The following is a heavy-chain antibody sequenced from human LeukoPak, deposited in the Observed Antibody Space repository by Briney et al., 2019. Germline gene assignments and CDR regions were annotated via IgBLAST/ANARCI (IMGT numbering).Heavy chain of an antibody. J-gene: IGHJ4*02. Sequence: SETLSLTCAVYGGSFSGYYWSWIRQPPGKGLEWIGEINHSGSTNYNPSLKSRVTISVDKSKTQFSLKLSSVTAADTAVYYCARDSGDYYSSGWYYFDYWGQGTLVTVSS. CDR1: GGSFSGYY. CDR3: ARDSGDYYSSGWYYFDY. CDR2: INHSGST. D-gene: IGHD6-19*01. V-gene: IGHV4-34*01.